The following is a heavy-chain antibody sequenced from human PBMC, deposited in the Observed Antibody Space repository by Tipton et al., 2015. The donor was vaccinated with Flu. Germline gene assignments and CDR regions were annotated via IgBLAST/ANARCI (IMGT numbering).Heavy chain of an antibody. Sequence: ASGSTFSIYTMSWVRQAPGMGLEWVSGITGGGDSAYYADSAKGRFAISRDSSKNTLFLQMNSLRAEDTAVYYCVGAYAWGQGTLVTVSS. CDR2: ITGGGDSA. V-gene: IGHV3-23*01. CDR3: VGAYA. D-gene: IGHD3-16*01. CDR1: GSTFSIYT. J-gene: IGHJ5*02.